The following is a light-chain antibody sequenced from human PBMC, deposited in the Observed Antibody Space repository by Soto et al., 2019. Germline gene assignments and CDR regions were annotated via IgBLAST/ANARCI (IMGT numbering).Light chain of an antibody. CDR1: QSVSNDF. CDR3: QQYGSSPPRT. CDR2: GAS. V-gene: IGKV3-20*01. Sequence: EIVLTQSPGILSLSPGERATLSCRASQSVSNDFLAWYQQKPDQAPRLLIYGASTRATDVPDRFSGSGSGADLTLSISRLEPEDFAVYYCQQYGSSPPRTFGQGTKVEMK. J-gene: IGKJ1*01.